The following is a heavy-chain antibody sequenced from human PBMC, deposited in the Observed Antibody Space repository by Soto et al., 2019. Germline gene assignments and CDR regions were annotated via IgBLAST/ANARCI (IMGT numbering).Heavy chain of an antibody. CDR3: ARGRTRYFDWLSGYYYYYGMDV. Sequence: PSETLSLTCAVYGGSFSGYYWSWIRQPPGKGLEWIGEINHSGSTNYNPSLKSRVTISVDTSKYQFSLKLSSVTAADTAVYYCARGRTRYFDWLSGYYYYYGMDVWGQGTTVTVSS. J-gene: IGHJ6*02. D-gene: IGHD3-9*01. V-gene: IGHV4-34*01. CDR2: INHSGST. CDR1: GGSFSGYY.